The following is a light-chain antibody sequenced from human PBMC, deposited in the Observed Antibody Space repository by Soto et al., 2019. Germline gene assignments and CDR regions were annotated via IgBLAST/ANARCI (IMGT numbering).Light chain of an antibody. V-gene: IGKV1-5*03. CDR1: QTISSW. Sequence: DIQMTQSPSTLSGSVGDRVTITCRASQTISSWLAWYQQKPGKAPKLLIYKASTLKSGVPSRFSGSGSGTELTRTIISLQPDDFATYYCQHSNSYSDAFGQGAKV. CDR3: QHSNSYSDA. J-gene: IGKJ1*01. CDR2: KAS.